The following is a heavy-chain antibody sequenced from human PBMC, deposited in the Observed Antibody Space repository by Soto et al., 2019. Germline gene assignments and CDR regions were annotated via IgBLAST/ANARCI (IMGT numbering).Heavy chain of an antibody. CDR3: ARDLAYSSGWYESSWFDP. CDR2: IYYSGST. Sequence: PSETLSLTCTVSGGSISSYYWTWIRQPPGKGLEWIGYIYYSGSTNYNPSLKSRVTISVDTSKNQFSLKLSSVTAADTAVYYCARDLAYSSGWYESSWFDPWGQGTLVTVSS. CDR1: GGSISSYY. D-gene: IGHD6-19*01. J-gene: IGHJ5*02. V-gene: IGHV4-59*01.